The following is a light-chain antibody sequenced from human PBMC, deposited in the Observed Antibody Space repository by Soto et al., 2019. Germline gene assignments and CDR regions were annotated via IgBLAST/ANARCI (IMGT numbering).Light chain of an antibody. CDR3: QQSYSTPLT. CDR2: AAS. CDR1: QSISSY. J-gene: IGKJ4*01. V-gene: IGKV1-39*01. Sequence: DIQMTQSPSSLSASVGDRVTITCRASQSISSYLNWYQQKPGKAPKLLIYAASSLQSGVPSRFSVSGSGTDFTLTISRLQPEDFATYYCQQSYSTPLTFGGATKVDIK.